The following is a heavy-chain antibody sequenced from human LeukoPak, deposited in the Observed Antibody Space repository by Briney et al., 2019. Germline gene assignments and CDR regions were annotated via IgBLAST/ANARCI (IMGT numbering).Heavy chain of an antibody. Sequence: ASVKVSCKASGGTFSTYPISWMRQAPGQGLEWMGGIIPIVGIANYAQKFRGRVTITADKSTNTAYMELSSLRSEDTVVYYCARDGEMAAIYFDYWGQGTLVTVSS. V-gene: IGHV1-69*17. J-gene: IGHJ4*02. CDR2: IIPIVGIA. CDR3: ARDGEMAAIYFDY. D-gene: IGHD5-24*01. CDR1: GGTFSTYP.